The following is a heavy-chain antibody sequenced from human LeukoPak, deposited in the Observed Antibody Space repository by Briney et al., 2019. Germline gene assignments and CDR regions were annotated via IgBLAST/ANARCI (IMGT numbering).Heavy chain of an antibody. CDR1: GYTFTSYG. V-gene: IGHV1-18*01. D-gene: IGHD5-12*01. CDR3: ARKVATSSNNWFDP. Sequence: ASVKVSCKASGYTFTSYGISWVRQAPGQGLEWMGWISAYNGNTNYAQKLQGRVTMTTDTSTSTAYMELRSLRSDDTAVYYCARKVATSSNNWFDPWGQGTLVTVSS. J-gene: IGHJ5*02. CDR2: ISAYNGNT.